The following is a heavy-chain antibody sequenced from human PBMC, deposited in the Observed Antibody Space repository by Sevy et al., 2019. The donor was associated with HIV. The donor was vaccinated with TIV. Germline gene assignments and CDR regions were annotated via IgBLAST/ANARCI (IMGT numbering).Heavy chain of an antibody. J-gene: IGHJ6*02. CDR3: ARDGFPMVDFWSGYPQYYYGMDV. D-gene: IGHD3-3*01. CDR1: GFTFSSYS. CDR2: ISSSSSTI. Sequence: GGSLRLSCAASGFTFSSYSMNWVRQAPGKRLEWVSYISSSSSTIYYEDSVKGRFTISRDNAKNSLYLQMNSLRDEDTAVYYGARDGFPMVDFWSGYPQYYYGMDVWGQGTTVTVSS. V-gene: IGHV3-48*02.